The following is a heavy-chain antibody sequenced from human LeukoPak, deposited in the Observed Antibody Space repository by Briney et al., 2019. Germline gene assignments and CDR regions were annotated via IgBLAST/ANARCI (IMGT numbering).Heavy chain of an antibody. CDR3: ARDRYYYYYYYMDV. CDR2: INSDGSST. V-gene: IGHV3-74*01. Sequence: GGSLRLSCAASGFTFSSYWMHWVRQAPGKGLVWVSRINSDGSSTSYADSVKGRFTISRDNAKNMLYLQMNSLRAEDTAVYYCARDRYYYYYYYMDVWGKGTTVTVSS. CDR1: GFTFSSYW. J-gene: IGHJ6*03.